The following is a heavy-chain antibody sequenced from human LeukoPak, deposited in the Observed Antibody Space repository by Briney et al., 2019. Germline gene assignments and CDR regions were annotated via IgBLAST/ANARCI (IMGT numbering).Heavy chain of an antibody. CDR1: EFLFSSYS. J-gene: IGHJ6*03. D-gene: IGHD5-24*01. Sequence: PGGSLRLSCAASEFLFSSYSMNWVRQAPRKGLEWVSYISASGGAIYHADSVKGRFNISRDNAKNLLYLQMNSLRADDSAVYYCARISNEDGRYYFHYMDVWGKGTTVTVSS. CDR2: ISASGGAI. V-gene: IGHV3-48*01. CDR3: ARISNEDGRYYFHYMDV.